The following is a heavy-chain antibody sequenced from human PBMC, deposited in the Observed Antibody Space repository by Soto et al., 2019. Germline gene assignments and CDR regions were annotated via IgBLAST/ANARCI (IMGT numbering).Heavy chain of an antibody. CDR2: IYYSGST. CDR1: GGSISSGGYY. CDR3: ARALLPANPFDY. D-gene: IGHD1-26*01. Sequence: QVQLQESGPGLVKPSQTLSLTCTVSGGSISSGGYYWSWIRQHPGKGLEWIGYIYYSGSTYYNPSLKRLVTIAVDTSKTQFSLKLSSVTAADTAVYYCARALLPANPFDYWGRGTLVTVSS. V-gene: IGHV4-31*01. J-gene: IGHJ4*02.